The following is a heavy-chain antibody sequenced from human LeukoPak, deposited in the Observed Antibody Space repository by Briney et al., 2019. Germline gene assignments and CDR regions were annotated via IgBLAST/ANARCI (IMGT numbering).Heavy chain of an antibody. CDR2: IYYSGST. J-gene: IGHJ4*02. Sequence: PSETLSLTCTVSGGSISSSSYYWGWIRQPPGKGLEWIGSIYYSGSTYYNPSLKSRVTVSVDTSKNQFSLKLSSVTAADTAVYYCARHSEYQLTYGDYFDYWGQGTLVTVSS. V-gene: IGHV4-39*01. D-gene: IGHD2-2*01. CDR3: ARHSEYQLTYGDYFDY. CDR1: GGSISSSSYY.